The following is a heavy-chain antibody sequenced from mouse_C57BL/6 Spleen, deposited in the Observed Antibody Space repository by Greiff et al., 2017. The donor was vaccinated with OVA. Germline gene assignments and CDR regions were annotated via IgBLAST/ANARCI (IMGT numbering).Heavy chain of an antibody. J-gene: IGHJ2*01. Sequence: DVMLVESGGGLVKPGGSLKLSCAASGFTFSSYTMSWVRQTPEKRLEWVATISGGGGNTYYPDSVKGRFTISRDTAKNTLYLQLSSLRSEDTALYYCAGGSGYEDYWGQGTTLTVSS. CDR2: ISGGGGNT. CDR3: AGGSGYEDY. D-gene: IGHD3-2*02. V-gene: IGHV5-9*01. CDR1: GFTFSSYT.